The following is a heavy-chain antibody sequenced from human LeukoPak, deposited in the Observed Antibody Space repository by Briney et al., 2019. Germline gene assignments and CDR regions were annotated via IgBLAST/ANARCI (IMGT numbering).Heavy chain of an antibody. V-gene: IGHV1-3*01. CDR1: GYTFTRYA. D-gene: IGHD6-19*01. CDR3: ARRDSSGWYVFDY. CDR2: INAGNGNT. J-gene: IGHJ4*02. Sequence: ASVKVSCKASGYTFTRYAMHWVRQAPGQRLEWMGWINAGNGNTKYSQKFQGRVTITRDTSASTAYMELSSLRSEDTAVYYCARRDSSGWYVFDYWGQGPLVTVSS.